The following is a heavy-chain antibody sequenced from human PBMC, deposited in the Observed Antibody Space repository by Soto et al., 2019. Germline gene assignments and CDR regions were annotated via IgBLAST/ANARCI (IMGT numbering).Heavy chain of an antibody. V-gene: IGHV3-9*01. CDR1: GFTFDDYA. CDR3: AKNQERELPRVIDF. D-gene: IGHD1-7*01. Sequence: EVQLVESGGGWVQPGRSLRLSCAASGFTFDDYAMHWVRQAPGKGLEWVSGISWNSGTKGYADSVKGRFTISRDNAKNSLYLQMSSLRAEDTALYYCAKNQERELPRVIDFWGQGTLVTVSS. CDR2: ISWNSGTK. J-gene: IGHJ4*02.